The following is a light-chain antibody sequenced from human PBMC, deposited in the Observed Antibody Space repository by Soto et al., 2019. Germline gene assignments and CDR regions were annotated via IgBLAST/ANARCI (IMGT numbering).Light chain of an antibody. Sequence: EIVLTQSPGTLSLSPGERATFSCRASEAVSSNYLAWYQQKRGQAPRLLIYGASTRATGIPGRFSGSGSGTDFILTITRLEPEDFAVYYCQHYGGSITFGGGTRVEF. CDR2: GAS. CDR3: QHYGGSIT. V-gene: IGKV3-20*01. CDR1: EAVSSNY. J-gene: IGKJ4*01.